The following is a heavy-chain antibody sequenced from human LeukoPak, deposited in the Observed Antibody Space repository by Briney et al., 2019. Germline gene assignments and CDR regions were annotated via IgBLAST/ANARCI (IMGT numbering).Heavy chain of an antibody. J-gene: IGHJ5*02. CDR3: ARDLKGRAVWGSYPDL. V-gene: IGHV4-59*01. D-gene: IGHD3-16*02. CDR1: DGAIAGYS. Sequence: PPETLSLTCTVSDGAIAGYSWSWIRQAPGKGLEWIGYIYYSGSTNYNPSLKSRVTISVDTSKNQFSLKLSSVTAADTAVYYCARDLKGRAVWGSYPDLWGQGTLVTVSS. CDR2: IYYSGST.